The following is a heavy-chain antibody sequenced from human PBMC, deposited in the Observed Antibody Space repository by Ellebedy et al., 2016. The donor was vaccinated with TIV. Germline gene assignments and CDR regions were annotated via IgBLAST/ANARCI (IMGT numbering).Heavy chain of an antibody. CDR2: LNTYNDNR. J-gene: IGHJ4*02. D-gene: IGHD6-6*01. CDR1: GYTFTNYG. V-gene: IGHV1-18*01. Sequence: AASVKVSCKASGYTFTNYGITWVRQAPGQGLEGMGWLNTYNDNRHHAPKFQDRLTMTTDTSTSTAYRELRSLRSDDTAVDYRASVDEYSTPRDYWGQGTLFIVSS. CDR3: ASVDEYSTPRDY.